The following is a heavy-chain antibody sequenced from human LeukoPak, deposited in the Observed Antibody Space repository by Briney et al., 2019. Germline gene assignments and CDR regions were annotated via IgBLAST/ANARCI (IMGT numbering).Heavy chain of an antibody. CDR3: ARRGSVFGVVYYFDY. D-gene: IGHD3-3*01. V-gene: IGHV4-39*01. J-gene: IGHJ4*02. Sequence: SETLSLTCTVSGGSISSSSYYWGWIRQPPGKGLEWIGSIYYSGSTYYNPSLKSRVTISVDTSKNQFSLKLSSVTAADTAVYYCARRGSVFGVVYYFDYWGQGTLVTVSS. CDR2: IYYSGST. CDR1: GGSISSSSYY.